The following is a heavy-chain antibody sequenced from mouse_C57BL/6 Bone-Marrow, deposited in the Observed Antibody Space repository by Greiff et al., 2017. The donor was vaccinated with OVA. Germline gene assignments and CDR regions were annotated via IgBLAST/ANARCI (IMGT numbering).Heavy chain of an antibody. D-gene: IGHD1-1*01. V-gene: IGHV1-5*01. J-gene: IGHJ1*03. CDR1: GYTFTSYW. Sequence: VQLQQSGTVLARPGASVQMSCKTSGYTFTSYWMHWVKQRPGQCLEWIGAIYPGNSDTSYNQKFTGKAKLTAVTSASTAYMELSSLTNEDSAVYYCTRDITTEYFDVWGTGTTVTVSS. CDR3: TRDITTEYFDV. CDR2: IYPGNSDT.